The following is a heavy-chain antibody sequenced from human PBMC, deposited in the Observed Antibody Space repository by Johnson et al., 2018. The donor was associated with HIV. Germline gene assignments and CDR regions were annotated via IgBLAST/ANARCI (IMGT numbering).Heavy chain of an antibody. D-gene: IGHD1-26*01. V-gene: IGHV3-30*14. CDR1: GFTFSSYA. Sequence: QMQLVESGGGVVQPGRSLRLSCAASGFTFSSYAMHWVRQAPGKGLDWVAVIYDGDTTYYTDSVKGRFTISRDNSKNTLYLQMNSLRAEDTAVFYCARDRGYLDAFDIWGQGTMVTVSS. CDR2: IYDGDTT. CDR3: ARDRGYLDAFDI. J-gene: IGHJ3*02.